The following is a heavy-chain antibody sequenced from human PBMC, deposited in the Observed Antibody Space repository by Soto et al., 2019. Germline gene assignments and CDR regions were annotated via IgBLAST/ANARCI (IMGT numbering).Heavy chain of an antibody. J-gene: IGHJ6*02. D-gene: IGHD3-10*01. CDR3: ATAMAPGLDYYYGMDV. Sequence: PGGSLRLSCAASGFTLSSYAMSWVRQAPGKGLEWVSAISGSGGSTYYADSVKGRFTISRDNSKNTLYLQMNSLRAEDTAVYYCATAMAPGLDYYYGMDVWGQGTTVTVSS. V-gene: IGHV3-23*01. CDR2: ISGSGGST. CDR1: GFTLSSYA.